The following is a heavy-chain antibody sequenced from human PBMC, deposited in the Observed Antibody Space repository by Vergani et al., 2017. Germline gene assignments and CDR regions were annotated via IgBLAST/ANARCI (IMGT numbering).Heavy chain of an antibody. J-gene: IGHJ5*02. CDR1: GGSFSGYY. V-gene: IGHV4-34*01. D-gene: IGHD3-3*01. CDR3: ARDGPDYDSWSGYSYSGFDP. CDR2: IYYSGST. Sequence: QVQLQQWGAGLLKPSETLSLTCAVYGGSFSGYYWSWIRQPPGKGLEWIGYIYYSGSTYYNPSLKSRVTISVDTSKNQFSLKLSSVTAADTAVYYCARDGPDYDSWSGYSYSGFDPWGQGTLVTVSS.